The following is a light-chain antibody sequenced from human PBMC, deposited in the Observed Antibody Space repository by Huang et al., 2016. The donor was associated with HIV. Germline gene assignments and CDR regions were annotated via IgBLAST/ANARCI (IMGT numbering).Light chain of an antibody. CDR3: QHYNNWPMYS. V-gene: IGKV3-15*01. J-gene: IGKJ2*03. CDR1: QTVSNN. CDR2: DAS. Sequence: IVVMQSPPTLSVSPGERVTLSCRASQTVSNNYLAWYQQKPGQAPRLLIYDASRRVSGIPARFSGSGSGTQFTLTISSLQSEDSAIYYCQHYNNWPMYSFGQGTKLEIK.